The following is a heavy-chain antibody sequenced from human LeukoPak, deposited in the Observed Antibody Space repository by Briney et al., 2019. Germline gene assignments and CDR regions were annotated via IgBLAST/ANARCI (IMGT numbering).Heavy chain of an antibody. CDR2: ISSSGSTI. CDR3: AREGISGYQRGAFDY. Sequence: GGSLRLSCAASGFTFSSYEMNWVRQAPGKGLEWVSYISSSGSTIYYADSVKGRFTISRDNAENSLYLQMNSLRAEDTAVYYCAREGISGYQRGAFDYWGQGTLVTVSS. CDR1: GFTFSSYE. V-gene: IGHV3-48*03. D-gene: IGHD3-22*01. J-gene: IGHJ4*02.